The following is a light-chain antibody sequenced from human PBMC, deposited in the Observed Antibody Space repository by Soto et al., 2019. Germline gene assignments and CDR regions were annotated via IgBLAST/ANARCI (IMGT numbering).Light chain of an antibody. Sequence: EIVLTQSPGTLSLSPGERVTLSCRASQSVSSTYLAWYQQKPGQAPRLLIYATSNRATGIPDRFSGSGSGTDFTLTISRLEPEDFAVYYCQQYGRTFGQGTKLEIK. CDR2: ATS. J-gene: IGKJ2*01. V-gene: IGKV3-20*01. CDR1: QSVSSTY. CDR3: QQYGRT.